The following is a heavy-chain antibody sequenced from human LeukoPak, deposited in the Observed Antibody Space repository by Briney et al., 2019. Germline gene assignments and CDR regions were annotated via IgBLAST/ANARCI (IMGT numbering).Heavy chain of an antibody. CDR2: INHSGST. Sequence: GSLRLSCAASGFTFSSYAMSWVRQPPGKGLEWIGEINHSGSTNYNPSLKSRVTISVDTSKNQFSLKLSSVTAADTAVYYCARGTQMGYCSGGSCYSNYFDYWGQGTLVTVSS. D-gene: IGHD2-15*01. J-gene: IGHJ4*02. V-gene: IGHV4-34*01. CDR1: GFTFSSYA. CDR3: ARGTQMGYCSGGSCYSNYFDY.